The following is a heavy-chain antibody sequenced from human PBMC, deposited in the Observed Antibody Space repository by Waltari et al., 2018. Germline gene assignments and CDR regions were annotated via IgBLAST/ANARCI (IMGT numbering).Heavy chain of an antibody. CDR2: ISSSSSYI. CDR1: GFTFSSYS. J-gene: IGHJ3*02. CDR3: ARRMISGRDDAFDI. D-gene: IGHD3-22*01. V-gene: IGHV3-21*01. Sequence: EVQLVESGGGLVKPGGSLRLSCAASGFTFSSYSMNWVRQAPGKGLEWVSSISSSSSYIYYADSVKGRFTISRDNAKNSLYLQMNSLRAEDTAVYYCARRMISGRDDAFDIWGQGTMVTVSS.